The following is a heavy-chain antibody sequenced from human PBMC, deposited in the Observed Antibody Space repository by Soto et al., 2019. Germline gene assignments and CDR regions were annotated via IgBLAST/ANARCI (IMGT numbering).Heavy chain of an antibody. CDR2: INPNSGGT. Sequence: ASVKVSCKASGYTFTGYYMHWVRQAPGQGLEWMGWINPNSGGTNYAQKFQGWVTMTRDTSIRTAYMELSRLRSDDTAVYYCARTISGYDFDGMDVWGQGTTVTVSS. CDR3: ARTISGYDFDGMDV. V-gene: IGHV1-2*04. CDR1: GYTFTGYY. D-gene: IGHD5-12*01. J-gene: IGHJ6*02.